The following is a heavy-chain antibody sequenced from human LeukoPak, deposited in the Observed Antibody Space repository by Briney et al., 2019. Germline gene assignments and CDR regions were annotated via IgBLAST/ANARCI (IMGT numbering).Heavy chain of an antibody. CDR1: GYTFTSYG. CDR3: ARLTGDRSVLRFLEWSNYYMDV. Sequence: ASVKVSCKASGYTFTSYGISWVRQAPGQGLEWMGWISAYNGNTNYAQKLQGRVTMTTDTSTSTAYMELRSLRSDDTAVYYCARLTGDRSVLRFLEWSNYYMDVWGKGTTVTVSS. CDR2: ISAYNGNT. V-gene: IGHV1-18*01. J-gene: IGHJ6*03. D-gene: IGHD3-3*01.